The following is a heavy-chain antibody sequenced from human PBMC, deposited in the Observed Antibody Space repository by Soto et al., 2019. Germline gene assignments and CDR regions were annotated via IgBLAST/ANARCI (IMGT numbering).Heavy chain of an antibody. J-gene: IGHJ4*02. CDR2: INYVGRTS. V-gene: IGHV4-59*01. CDR3: ARFRRNYFDY. Sequence: PSETLSLTCTVSGDSMSGFYWSWIRQTPGKGLEWIGYINYVGRTSCYSPSLQSRVTISLDSSKNQFSLILSSVTAADTAVYFCARFRRNYFDYWGQGTQVTVSS. CDR1: GDSMSGFY. D-gene: IGHD3-10*01.